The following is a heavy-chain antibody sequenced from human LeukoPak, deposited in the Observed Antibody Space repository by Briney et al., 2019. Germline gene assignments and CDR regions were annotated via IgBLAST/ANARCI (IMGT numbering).Heavy chain of an antibody. V-gene: IGHV3-30*01. CDR2: ISYDGSNK. D-gene: IGHD1-14*01. CDR3: ASSGSGFPHRNWFDP. CDR1: GFTFSSYA. Sequence: PGGSLRLSCAASGFTFSSYALHWFRQAPGKGPEWVAVISYDGSNKYYADSVKGRFTISRDNSKNTLYLQMNSLRAEDTAVYYCASSGSGFPHRNWFDPWGQGTLVTVSS. J-gene: IGHJ5*02.